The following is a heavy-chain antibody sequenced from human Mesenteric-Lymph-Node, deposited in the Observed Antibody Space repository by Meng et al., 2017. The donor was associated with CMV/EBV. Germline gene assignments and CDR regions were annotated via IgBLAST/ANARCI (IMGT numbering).Heavy chain of an antibody. CDR1: GGSISSSSYY. V-gene: IGHV4-39*01. J-gene: IGHJ6*02. CDR2: IYYSGST. Sequence: SETLSLTCTVSGGSISSSSYYWGWIRQPPGKGLEWIGSIYYSGSTYYSPSLKSRVTISVDTSKNQFSLKLSSVTAADTAVYYCARLGLTGEYYYGMDVWGQGTTVTVSS. CDR3: ARLGLTGEYYYGMDV. D-gene: IGHD7-27*01.